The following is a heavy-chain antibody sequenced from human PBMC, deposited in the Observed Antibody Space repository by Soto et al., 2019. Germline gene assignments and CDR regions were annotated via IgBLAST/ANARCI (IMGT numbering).Heavy chain of an antibody. D-gene: IGHD3-10*01. V-gene: IGHV3-23*01. J-gene: IGHJ5*02. CDR2: LIGGHYGT. Sequence: LRLSCTASGFTLHNYAMAWVRQAPGKGLEWVSTLIGGHYGTAYSYSVKGRFTVSRDNSKNCLYLQMNSLGVEDTAMYFCAKGKSTGDIDWFDPWGQGSLVTVSS. CDR1: GFTLHNYA. CDR3: AKGKSTGDIDWFDP.